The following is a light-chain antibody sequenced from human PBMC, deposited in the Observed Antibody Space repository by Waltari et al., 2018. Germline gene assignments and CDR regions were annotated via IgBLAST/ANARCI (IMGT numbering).Light chain of an antibody. CDR3: QQYYSTPPVT. CDR1: QSLFYSPINKTY. CDR2: WAS. J-gene: IGKJ5*01. V-gene: IGKV4-1*01. Sequence: DIVMTQSPDSLAVSLGERATINCKSSQSLFYSPINKTYLAWYQQKPGQSPKLLIYWASTRESGVHDRFGGSGSGTDFTRTISSLQAEDVAIYYCQQYYSTPPVTFGQGTRLEIK.